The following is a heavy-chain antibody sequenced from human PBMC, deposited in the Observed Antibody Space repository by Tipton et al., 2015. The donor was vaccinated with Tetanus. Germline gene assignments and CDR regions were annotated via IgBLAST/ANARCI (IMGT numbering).Heavy chain of an antibody. Sequence: SLRLSCAASGITSSTYWMTWVRQAPRKGLEWVANIKQDGSEKRYVDSVKGRFTISRDNAENSLFLQMNNLRAEDTAVYYCAIGPRETGYSPLDYWGQGTLVTVSS. V-gene: IGHV3-7*01. CDR2: IKQDGSEK. D-gene: IGHD3-9*01. CDR3: AIGPRETGYSPLDY. CDR1: GITSSTYW. J-gene: IGHJ4*02.